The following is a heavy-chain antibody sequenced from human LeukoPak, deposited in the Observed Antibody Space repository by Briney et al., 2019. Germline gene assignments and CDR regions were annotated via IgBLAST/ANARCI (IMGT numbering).Heavy chain of an antibody. CDR3: AKGKNTGSYLSHVDY. CDR1: GFTFDDYT. V-gene: IGHV3-43*01. CDR2: ITWDGGST. Sequence: PGGSLRLSCAASGFTFDDYTMHWVRHAPGKGLEWVSLITWDGGSTYYADSVKGRFTISRDNSKNSLYLQMNSLRTEDTVLYYCAKGKNTGSYLSHVDYWGQGTLVTVSS. D-gene: IGHD3-10*01. J-gene: IGHJ4*02.